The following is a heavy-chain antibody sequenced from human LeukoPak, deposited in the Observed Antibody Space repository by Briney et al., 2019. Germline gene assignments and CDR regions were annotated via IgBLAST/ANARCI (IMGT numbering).Heavy chain of an antibody. D-gene: IGHD1-1*01. V-gene: IGHV3-23*01. CDR1: GFTFNNYA. CDR3: AKSPGQIQLDYFDY. Sequence: PGGSLSLSCAASGFTFNNYAMSWVRQAPRMGIEWVSTISGSGVTTYYADSVRGRFTISRDNSKTTLYLQLDSLRPEDMAIYYCAKSPGQIQLDYFDYWGQGTLVTVSS. J-gene: IGHJ4*02. CDR2: ISGSGVTT.